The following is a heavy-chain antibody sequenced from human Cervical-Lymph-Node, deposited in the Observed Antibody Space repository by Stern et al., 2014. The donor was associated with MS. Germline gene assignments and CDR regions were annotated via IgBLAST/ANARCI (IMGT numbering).Heavy chain of an antibody. D-gene: IGHD6-13*01. CDR1: GFTFSSYG. J-gene: IGHJ4*02. CDR2: IWYDGSNK. CDR3: ARSQLGYGSSWAYYLDF. V-gene: IGHV3-33*01. Sequence: VQLVESGGGVVQPGRSLRLSCAASGFTFSSYGMHWVRQAPGEGLEWVAVIWYDGSNKYYVDSVKGRFNVSRDNSKNMLYLQMNSLRADDTAVYYCARSQLGYGSSWAYYLDFWGQGTLVTVSS.